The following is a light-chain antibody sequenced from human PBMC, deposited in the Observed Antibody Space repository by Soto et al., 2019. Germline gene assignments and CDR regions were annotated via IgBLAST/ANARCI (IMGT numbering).Light chain of an antibody. CDR1: QGFSNY. V-gene: IGKV1-27*01. CDR3: QKYDSVPFT. CDR2: AAS. J-gene: IGKJ3*01. Sequence: DTPMTQSPSSLSASVGDRVTITCRASQGFSNYLAWYQQQPGKAPNLLIHAASTLQSGVPSRFSGSRSGTDFTLTISSLQPEDVATYYCQKYDSVPFTFGPGTKVEIK.